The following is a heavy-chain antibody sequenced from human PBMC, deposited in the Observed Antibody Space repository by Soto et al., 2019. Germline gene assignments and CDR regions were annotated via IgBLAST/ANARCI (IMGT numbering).Heavy chain of an antibody. J-gene: IGHJ5*02. D-gene: IGHD2-2*01. CDR3: ASGMSTT. CDR1: GYTFTSHD. Sequence: QVQLVQSGAEVKKPGASVKVSCKSSGYTFTSHDINWMRQATGQGLEWMGWMNPNSGHTSYAQKFQGRVTMTRTTSISTAYMELTNLGSEATAIYYCASGMSTTWGQGTLVTVSS. CDR2: MNPNSGHT. V-gene: IGHV1-8*01.